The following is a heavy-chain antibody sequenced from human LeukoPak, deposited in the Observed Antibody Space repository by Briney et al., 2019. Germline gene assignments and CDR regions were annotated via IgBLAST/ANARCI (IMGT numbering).Heavy chain of an antibody. D-gene: IGHD3-3*01. V-gene: IGHV4-4*07. J-gene: IGHJ6*02. Sequence: SETLSLTCTVSGGSISSYYWSWIRQPAGKGLEWIGRIYTSGSTNYNPSLKSRVTMSVDTSKNQFSLKLSSVTAADTAGYYCARGGKEWYYYYYGMDVWGQGTTVTVSS. CDR3: ARGGKEWYYYYYGMDV. CDR1: GGSISSYY. CDR2: IYTSGST.